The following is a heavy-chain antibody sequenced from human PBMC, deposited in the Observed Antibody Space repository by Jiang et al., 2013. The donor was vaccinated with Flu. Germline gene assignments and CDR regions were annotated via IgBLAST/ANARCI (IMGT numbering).Heavy chain of an antibody. CDR3: AREERRSSGYFDH. CDR1: GYPFINYA. V-gene: IGHV7-4-1*02. CDR2: INTNTGSP. Sequence: KKPGASVKVSCRASGYPFINYAIHWVRQARGQGLEWMGWINTNTGSPAYARGFTGRFVFSLDTSVSTAYLQISGLKAEDSGLYYCAREERRSSGYFDHWGQGALVTVSS. D-gene: IGHD3-22*01. J-gene: IGHJ4*02.